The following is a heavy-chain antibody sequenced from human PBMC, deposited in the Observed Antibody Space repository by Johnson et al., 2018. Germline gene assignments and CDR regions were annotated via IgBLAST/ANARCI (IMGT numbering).Heavy chain of an antibody. CDR1: GFTFSNYA. V-gene: IGHV3-64*01. J-gene: IGHJ3*02. D-gene: IGHD5-24*01. CDR2: ISSGDGTGI. Sequence: VQLQESGGGLVQPGGSLRLSCAASGFTFSNYAMHWVRQAPGKRLEYVSGISSGDGTGIFYASSVKVRFTISRDNSKNMLYLQMGSLRAEDTAVYYCFAGNARSNDAFDMWGQGTMVIVSS. CDR3: FAGNARSNDAFDM.